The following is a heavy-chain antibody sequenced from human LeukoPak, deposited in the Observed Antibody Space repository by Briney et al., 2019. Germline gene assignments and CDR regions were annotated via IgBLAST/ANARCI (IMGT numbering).Heavy chain of an antibody. CDR3: ASPTPRRDYYDSSGYYYQYYYYGMDV. Sequence: GGSLRLSCAASGFTVSSNYMSWVRQAPGKGLEWVSVIYSGGSTYYADSVKGRLTISRDNSKNTLYLQMNSLRAEDTAVYYCASPTPRRDYYDSSGYYYQYYYYGMDVWGQGTTVTVSS. J-gene: IGHJ6*02. V-gene: IGHV3-53*01. CDR2: IYSGGST. D-gene: IGHD3-22*01. CDR1: GFTVSSNY.